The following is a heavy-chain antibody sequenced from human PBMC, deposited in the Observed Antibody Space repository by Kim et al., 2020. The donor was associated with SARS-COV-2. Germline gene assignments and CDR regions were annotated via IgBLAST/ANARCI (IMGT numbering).Heavy chain of an antibody. V-gene: IGHV3-30*18. CDR2: ISYDGSNK. CDR1: GFTFSSYG. CDR3: AKSGDSKAFDI. Sequence: GGSLRLSCAASGFTFSSYGMHWVRQAPGKGLEWVAVISYDGSNKYYADSVKGRFTISRDNSKNTLYLQMNSLRAEDTAVYYCAKSGDSKAFDIWGQGTMVTVSS. J-gene: IGHJ3*02. D-gene: IGHD2-21*02.